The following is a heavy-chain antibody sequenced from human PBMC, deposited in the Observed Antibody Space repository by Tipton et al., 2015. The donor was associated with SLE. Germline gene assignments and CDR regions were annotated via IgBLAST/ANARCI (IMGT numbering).Heavy chain of an antibody. D-gene: IGHD6-13*01. CDR1: GGSMSPHY. V-gene: IGHV4-59*11. CDR2: IYTSGST. Sequence: TLSLTCTVSGGSMSPHYWNWIRQSPEKGLEWIGYIYTSGSTNYNPSLKSRVTISVDTSKNQFSLKLSSVTAADTAVYYCAREGQGIAAHYYYYGMDVWGQGTTVTVSS. J-gene: IGHJ6*02. CDR3: AREGQGIAAHYYYYGMDV.